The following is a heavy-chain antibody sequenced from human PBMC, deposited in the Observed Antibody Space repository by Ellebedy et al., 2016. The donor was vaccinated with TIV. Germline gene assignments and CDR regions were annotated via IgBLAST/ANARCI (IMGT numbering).Heavy chain of an antibody. D-gene: IGHD6-19*01. CDR2: IRHDGSVT. V-gene: IGHV3-7*01. CDR1: GFTFSSYW. J-gene: IGHJ3*02. CDR3: AKPVRAPRSGQDAFDM. Sequence: GGSLRLXXAGSGFTFSSYWMTWVRQAPGKGLEWVANIRHDGSVTHYVDSVKGRFTISRDNAKNSLYLQMTSLRAEDTAIYYCAKPVRAPRSGQDAFDMWGQGTMVTVSS.